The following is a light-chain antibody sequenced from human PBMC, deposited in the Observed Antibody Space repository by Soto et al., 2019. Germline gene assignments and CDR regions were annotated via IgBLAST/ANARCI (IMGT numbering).Light chain of an antibody. CDR1: QSVNHN. CDR2: GAS. J-gene: IGKJ1*01. V-gene: IGKV3-20*01. CDR3: QQYGSSGT. Sequence: VLTQSPATLSASPGDTCTLSCRASQSVNHNVAWYLQKPGQPPRLLIYGASNRATGIPDRFSGSGSGTDFTLTISRLEPEDFAVYYCQQYGSSGTFGQGTKVDIK.